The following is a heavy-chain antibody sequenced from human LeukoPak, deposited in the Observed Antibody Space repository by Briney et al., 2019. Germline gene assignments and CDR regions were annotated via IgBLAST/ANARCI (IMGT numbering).Heavy chain of an antibody. V-gene: IGHV1-24*01. J-gene: IGHJ4*02. Sequence: ASVKVSCTVSGYTLTELSMHWVRQAPGKGLEWMGGFDPEDGETIYAQKFQGRVTMTEDTSTDTAYMELSSLRSEDTAVYYCATGYSSGWDFDYWGQGTLVTVSS. CDR3: ATGYSSGWDFDY. CDR2: FDPEDGET. D-gene: IGHD6-19*01. CDR1: GYTLTELS.